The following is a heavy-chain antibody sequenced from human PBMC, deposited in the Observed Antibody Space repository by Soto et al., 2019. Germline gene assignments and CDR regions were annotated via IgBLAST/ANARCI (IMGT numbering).Heavy chain of an antibody. V-gene: IGHV1-8*01. CDR1: GYTFINYD. J-gene: IGHJ5*02. CDR3: ARGLRDCSSSSCYYWFDP. D-gene: IGHD2-2*01. CDR2: INPNTGNT. Sequence: SVKVSCKASGYTFINYDINWVRQATGQGLEWLGWINPNTGNTGYGQKFQGRVTMTRNNSITTVYMELSSLRSEDTAVYYCARGLRDCSSSSCYYWFDPWGQGTLVTVSS.